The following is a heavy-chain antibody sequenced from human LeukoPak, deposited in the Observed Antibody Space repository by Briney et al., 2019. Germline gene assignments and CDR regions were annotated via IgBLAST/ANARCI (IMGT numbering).Heavy chain of an antibody. CDR2: INPNSGGT. J-gene: IGHJ4*02. CDR3: ARGPTDSGSQGDY. D-gene: IGHD1-26*01. V-gene: IGHV1-2*02. Sequence: ASVKVSCKASGYTFTGYYMHWVRQAPGQGLEWMGWINPNSGGTNHAQKFQGRVTMTRDTSISTAYMELSRLRSDDTAVYYCARGPTDSGSQGDYWGQGTLVTVSS. CDR1: GYTFTGYY.